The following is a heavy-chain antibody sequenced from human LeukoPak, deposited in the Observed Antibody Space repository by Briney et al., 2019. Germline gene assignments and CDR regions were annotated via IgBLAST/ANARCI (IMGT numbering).Heavy chain of an antibody. V-gene: IGHV3-48*04. D-gene: IGHD6-19*01. CDR1: GFTFSNFG. CDR2: ISSSSSTI. CDR3: ARSGYSSGWYVNY. Sequence: GGSLRLSCAASGFTFSNFGMNWVRQAPGKGLEWVSYISSSSSTIYYAHSVKGRFTISRDNAKNTLFLQMNSLRAEDTAVYYCARSGYSSGWYVNYWGQGTLVTVSS. J-gene: IGHJ4*02.